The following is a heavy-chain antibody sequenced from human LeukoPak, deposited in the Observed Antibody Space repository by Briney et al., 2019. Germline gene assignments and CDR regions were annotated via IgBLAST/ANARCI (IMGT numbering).Heavy chain of an antibody. CDR2: IYPSDSDT. Sequence: GESLKISCKGSGYSFSSYWIAWVRQMPGKGLEWMGIIYPSDSDTRYSPSFQGQVIISADKSISTAYLPWSSLKASDTAMYYCARQGGYSGSYGDDYWGQGTLVTVSS. CDR1: GYSFSSYW. D-gene: IGHD1-26*01. V-gene: IGHV5-51*01. J-gene: IGHJ4*02. CDR3: ARQGGYSGSYGDDY.